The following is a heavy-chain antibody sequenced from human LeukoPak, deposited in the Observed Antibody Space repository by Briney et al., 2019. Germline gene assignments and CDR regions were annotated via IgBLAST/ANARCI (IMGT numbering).Heavy chain of an antibody. V-gene: IGHV4-38-2*02. CDR1: GYSVSSAYH. CDR2: ISHRGRT. Sequence: SETLSLTCTVSGYSVSSAYHWGWIRQPPGEGLQYIGTISHRGRTFYTPSLMDRVTMSLDTSNNQFSLTLYSVSTADTAVYYCARDVDGGTFDYWGPGTLVTVSS. D-gene: IGHD4-23*01. J-gene: IGHJ4*02. CDR3: ARDVDGGTFDY.